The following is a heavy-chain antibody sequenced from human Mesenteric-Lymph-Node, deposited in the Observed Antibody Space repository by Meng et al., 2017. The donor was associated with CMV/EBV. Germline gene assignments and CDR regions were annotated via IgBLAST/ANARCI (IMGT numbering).Heavy chain of an antibody. V-gene: IGHV5-51*01. D-gene: IGHD3-10*02. CDR2: IYPGDSDT. CDR3: ARLFSLFGRGNVAFDI. Sequence: GGSLRLSCKGSGYSFTSYWIGWVRQMPGKGLEWMGIIYPGDSDTRYSPSFQGQVTISADKSISTAYLQWSSLKASDTAMYYCARLFSLFGRGNVAFDIWGQGTMVTVSS. CDR1: GYSFTSYW. J-gene: IGHJ3*02.